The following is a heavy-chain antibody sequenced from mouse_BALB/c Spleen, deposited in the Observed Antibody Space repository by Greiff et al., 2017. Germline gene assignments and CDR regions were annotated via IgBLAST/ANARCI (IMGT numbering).Heavy chain of an antibody. D-gene: IGHD2-4*01. J-gene: IGHJ3*01. V-gene: IGHV3-6*02. CDR1: GYSITSGYY. Sequence: VQLQQSGPGLVKPSQSLSLTCSVTGYSITSGYYWNWIRQFPGNKLEWMGYISYDGSNNYNPSLKNRISITRDTSKNQFFLKLNSVTTEDTATYYCARGGSYYDYDGFAYWGQGTLVTVSA. CDR2: ISYDGSN. CDR3: ARGGSYYDYDGFAY.